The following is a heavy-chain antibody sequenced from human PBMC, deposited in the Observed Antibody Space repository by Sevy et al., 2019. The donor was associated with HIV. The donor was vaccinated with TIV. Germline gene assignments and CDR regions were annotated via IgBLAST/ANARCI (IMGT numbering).Heavy chain of an antibody. Sequence: GGSLRLSCAASGFTFRSYWMHWVRQAPGKGLVSVSYIHTDGSSSYYADYVKGRFTISRDNAQNTLYLQMSSLRAEDTAVYYCARAGIGAFWSGYYGIDHWGQGTLVTVSS. CDR1: GFTFRSYW. CDR3: ARAGIGAFWSGYYGIDH. CDR2: IHTDGSSS. D-gene: IGHD3-3*01. J-gene: IGHJ4*02. V-gene: IGHV3-74*01.